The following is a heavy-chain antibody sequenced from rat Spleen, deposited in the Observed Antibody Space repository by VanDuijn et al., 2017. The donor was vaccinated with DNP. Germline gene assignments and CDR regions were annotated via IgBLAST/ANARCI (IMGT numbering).Heavy chain of an antibody. J-gene: IGHJ3*01. CDR2: ITPSGGNT. Sequence: EVQLVESGGGLVQPGRSLKLSCAASGFTFSDYAMAWVRQSPKKGLEWVASITPSGGNTYFPDSVKGRFTISRNNAKNTLYLQMDSLRSEDTATYYCASSYYYDGSYYPFANWGQGTLVTVSS. V-gene: IGHV5S13*01. D-gene: IGHD1-12*02. CDR1: GFTFSDYA. CDR3: ASSYYYDGSYYPFAN.